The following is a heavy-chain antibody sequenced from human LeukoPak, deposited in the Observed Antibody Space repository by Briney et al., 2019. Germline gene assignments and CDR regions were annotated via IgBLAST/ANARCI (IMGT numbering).Heavy chain of an antibody. D-gene: IGHD3-9*01. CDR3: AKYPTSADILTGYYT. Sequence: GGSLRLSCAASGFTFSSYAMSWVRQAPGKGLEWVSAISGSGGSTYYADSVKGRFTISRDNSKNTLYLQMNSLRAEDTAVYYCAKYPTSADILTGYYTWGQGTLVTVSS. V-gene: IGHV3-23*01. CDR2: ISGSGGST. J-gene: IGHJ5*02. CDR1: GFTFSSYA.